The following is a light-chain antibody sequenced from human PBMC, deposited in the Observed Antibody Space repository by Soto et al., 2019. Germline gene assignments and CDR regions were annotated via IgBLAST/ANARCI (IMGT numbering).Light chain of an antibody. CDR3: QQDGSSPA. J-gene: IGKJ4*01. Sequence: EIVLTQSPGTLSLSPGERATLSCRASQSVSSNHLAWYQQKPGQAPRLLIYGASSRASGIPDRFSGSGSGTGFTLTINRLEAEDFAVYYCQQDGSSPAFGGGTKVEIK. CDR2: GAS. CDR1: QSVSSNH. V-gene: IGKV3-20*01.